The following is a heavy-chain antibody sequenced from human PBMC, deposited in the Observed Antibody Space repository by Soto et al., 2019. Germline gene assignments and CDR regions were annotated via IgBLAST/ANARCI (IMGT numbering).Heavy chain of an antibody. CDR2: MDYRGST. J-gene: IGHJ3*02. CDR1: GGSISSYY. CDR3: ARRLLYCSGGGCYHGASDI. Sequence: QVQLQESGPGLVKPSETLSLTCTVSGGSISSYYWSWIRLPPGKAREWIGYMDYRGSTNHNPSLKRRVTIEVPTHKHQFSLKLNSVTAADPAVYYCARRLLYCSGGGCYHGASDIWGPGTMVTVPS. D-gene: IGHD2-15*01. V-gene: IGHV4-59*08.